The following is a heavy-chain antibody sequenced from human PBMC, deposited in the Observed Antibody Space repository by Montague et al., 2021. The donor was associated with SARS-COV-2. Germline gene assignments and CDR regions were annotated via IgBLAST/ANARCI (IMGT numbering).Heavy chain of an antibody. V-gene: IGHV4-34*01. D-gene: IGHD3-22*01. CDR1: GRSFSGYY. J-gene: IGHJ4*02. Sequence: SETLSLTCAVYGRSFSGYYWSWIRQPPGKGLEWIGEINQSGSTNYNPSLKSRVTLSVDTSKKQFSLKLSSPTAADTAVYYCARVAGGYYHDSSAYFDYWGQGSLVTVSS. CDR3: ARVAGGYYHDSSAYFDY. CDR2: INQSGST.